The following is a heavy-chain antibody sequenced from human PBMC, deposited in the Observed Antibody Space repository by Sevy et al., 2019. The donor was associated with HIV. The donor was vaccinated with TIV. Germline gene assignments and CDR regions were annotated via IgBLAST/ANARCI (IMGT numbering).Heavy chain of an antibody. V-gene: IGHV3-48*03. CDR1: GFTFSSYE. CDR2: TSNSGTSM. J-gene: IGHJ4*02. CDR3: ARDLPPSATTVAHFDC. Sequence: GGSLRLSCVASGFTFSSYEMNWVRQAPGKGLEWVSYTSNSGTSMYYSDSVKGRFTISRDNARNSLYLQMNSLRAEDTAVYYCARDLPPSATTVAHFDCWGQGTLVTVSS. D-gene: IGHD4-17*01.